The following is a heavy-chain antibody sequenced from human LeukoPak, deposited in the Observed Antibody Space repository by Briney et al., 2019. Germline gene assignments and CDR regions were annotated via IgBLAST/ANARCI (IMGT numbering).Heavy chain of an antibody. Sequence: GGSLRLSCAAPGFTFSDYYMSSIRQAPGKGLGWVSYISSSGATIYYADSVKGRFTISRDNAKNSLYLQMNSLRAEDTAVYYCAREVVVPGAPYYFDYWGQGTLVTVSS. J-gene: IGHJ4*02. CDR1: GFTFSDYY. CDR3: AREVVVPGAPYYFDY. D-gene: IGHD2-2*01. CDR2: ISSSGATI. V-gene: IGHV3-11*01.